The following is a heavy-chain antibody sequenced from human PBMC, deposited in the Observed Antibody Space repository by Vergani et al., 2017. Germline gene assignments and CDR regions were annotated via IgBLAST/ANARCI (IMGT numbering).Heavy chain of an antibody. CDR3: ARETRDTPSSLDY. V-gene: IGHV3-23*01. Sequence: EVQLLESGGGLVQPGGSLRLTCAVSEFTFSNYAMNWVRQAPGKGLEWVSGISGSGVSAYYTDSVKGRFTISKDISKNTLYLQMNSLRGDDTAVYYCARETRDTPSSLDYWGQGTLVTVSS. D-gene: IGHD5-24*01. CDR2: ISGSGVSA. J-gene: IGHJ4*02. CDR1: EFTFSNYA.